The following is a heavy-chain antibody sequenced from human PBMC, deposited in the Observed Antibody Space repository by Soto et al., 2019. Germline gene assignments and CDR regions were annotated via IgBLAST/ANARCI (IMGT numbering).Heavy chain of an antibody. V-gene: IGHV4-34*01. D-gene: IGHD6-19*01. Sequence: QVQLQQWGAGLLKHSETLSLTCAVYGGSFSDYSWIWIRQPPGKGLEWNGEINHSGSTNYNPSLKGRVTISLDALKDPSSLRLSSVPAAGTAVYYSAGWYSTGWLPASRWFDPGGQGTLVTVSS. CDR3: AGWYSTGWLPASRWFDP. J-gene: IGHJ5*02. CDR1: GGSFSDYS. CDR2: INHSGST.